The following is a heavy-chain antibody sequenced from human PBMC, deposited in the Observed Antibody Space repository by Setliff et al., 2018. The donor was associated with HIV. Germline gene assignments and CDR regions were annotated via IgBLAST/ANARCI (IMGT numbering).Heavy chain of an antibody. CDR1: GYTFTNSD. V-gene: IGHV1-8*02. J-gene: IGHJ5*02. CDR3: ARGHLDYDYWEDILGNWFDP. Sequence: GASVKVSCKASGYTFTNSDISWVRQAPGQGLEWMGWMNPKSGNTGYAQKFQGRVTMTSNTFIGTAYMELNSLTSDDTAVYYCARGHLDYDYWEDILGNWFDPWGQGTLVTVSS. CDR2: MNPKSGNT. D-gene: IGHD3-3*01.